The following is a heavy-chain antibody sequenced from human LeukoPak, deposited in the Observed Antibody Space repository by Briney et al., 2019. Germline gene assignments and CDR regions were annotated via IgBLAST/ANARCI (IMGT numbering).Heavy chain of an antibody. CDR1: GFTFSHFW. Sequence: PGGSLRLSCAASGFTFSHFWMSWVRQAPGKGVEWVAYIKKTGSETYYVDSVKGRFTITRDNTRNSLFLQMYSLRAEDTAVYFCAREDGYCSGGNCYSYFDSWGQGTLVTVSS. V-gene: IGHV3-7*01. D-gene: IGHD2-15*01. CDR2: IKKTGSET. CDR3: AREDGYCSGGNCYSYFDS. J-gene: IGHJ4*02.